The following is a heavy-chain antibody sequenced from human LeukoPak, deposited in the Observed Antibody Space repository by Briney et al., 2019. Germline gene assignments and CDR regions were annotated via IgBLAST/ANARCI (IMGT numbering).Heavy chain of an antibody. CDR2: INPNIVWT. D-gene: IGHD3-10*01. V-gene: IGHV1-2*02. J-gene: IGHJ4*02. CDR3: AISSTVGWFGNFDY. CDR1: GYTFTGYY. Sequence: GAAVKVSCKASGYTFTGYYMHWVRQAPGQGREWMGWINPNIVWTNYVQKFQGRVTMTSDTAIGTAYMELSRLRSDDTAVYYCAISSTVGWFGNFDYWGQGTLVTVSS.